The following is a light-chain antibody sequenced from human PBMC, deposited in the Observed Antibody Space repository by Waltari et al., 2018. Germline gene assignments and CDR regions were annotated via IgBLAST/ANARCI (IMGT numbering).Light chain of an antibody. Sequence: QTVVTQEPSFSVSPGGTVTLTCGLTSGSVSTNYYPSWYQQTPGQAPRALIYTTTGRSAGGHDRFSGSILGNKAALTITGAQADDESDYYCVLYLGSDTWVFGGGTKLTVL. V-gene: IGLV8-61*01. CDR3: VLYLGSDTWV. CDR2: TTT. J-gene: IGLJ3*02. CDR1: SGSVSTNYY.